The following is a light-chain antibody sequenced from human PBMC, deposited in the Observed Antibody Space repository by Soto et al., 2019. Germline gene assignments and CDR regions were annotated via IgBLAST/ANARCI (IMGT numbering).Light chain of an antibody. Sequence: QSALTQPPSASGSPGQSVTISCTGTGSDVGGYNYVSWYQQHPGKAPKLMIYEVTKRPSGVPDRFSGSKSGNTASLTVSGLQAEDEADYYCSSYAGSNFVVFGGGTKVTVL. CDR2: EVT. V-gene: IGLV2-8*01. CDR3: SSYAGSNFVV. J-gene: IGLJ2*01. CDR1: GSDVGGYNY.